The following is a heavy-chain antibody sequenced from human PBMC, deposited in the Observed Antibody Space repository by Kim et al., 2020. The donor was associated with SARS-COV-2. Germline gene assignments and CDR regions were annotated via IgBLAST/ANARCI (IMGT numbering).Heavy chain of an antibody. J-gene: IGHJ4*02. Sequence: GGSLRLSCAASGFTFSSYSMNWVRQAPGKGLEWVSSISSSSSYIYYADSVKGRFTISRDNAKNSLYLQMNSLRAEDTAVYYCASDPPKGWLRPPTDYWGQGTLVTVSS. CDR3: ASDPPKGWLRPPTDY. CDR2: ISSSSSYI. CDR1: GFTFSSYS. D-gene: IGHD5-12*01. V-gene: IGHV3-21*01.